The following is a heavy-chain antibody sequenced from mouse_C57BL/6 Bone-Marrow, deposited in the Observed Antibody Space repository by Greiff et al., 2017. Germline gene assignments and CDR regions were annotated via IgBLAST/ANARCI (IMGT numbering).Heavy chain of an antibody. V-gene: IGHV14-4*01. J-gene: IGHJ2*01. CDR2: IDPENGAT. CDR1: GFNIKDDY. CDR3: TAVYYYPYYFDY. D-gene: IGHD1-1*02. Sequence: VQLQQSGAELVRPGASVKLSCTASGFNIKDDYMHWVKQRPEQGLEWIGWIDPENGATESASKFPGKATITADTSSNTAYLQLRSLTSEDTAVYYCTAVYYYPYYFDYWGQGTTLTVSS.